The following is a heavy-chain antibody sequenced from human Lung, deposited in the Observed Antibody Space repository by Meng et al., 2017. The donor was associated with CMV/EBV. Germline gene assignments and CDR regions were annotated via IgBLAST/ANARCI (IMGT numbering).Heavy chain of an antibody. CDR1: GGSLSGYY. J-gene: IGHJ4*02. V-gene: IGHV4-34*01. CDR3: ARQYSSSYYSEY. D-gene: IGHD6-6*01. CDR2: IRHSGDIT. Sequence: GSLRLSCGIYGGSLSGYYWSWIRQTPGKGLEWIGEIRHSGDITNYNPSLKSRVTISIDTSKKQFSLKLSGVTAADTAVYYCARQYSSSYYSEYWGQGALVTGSS.